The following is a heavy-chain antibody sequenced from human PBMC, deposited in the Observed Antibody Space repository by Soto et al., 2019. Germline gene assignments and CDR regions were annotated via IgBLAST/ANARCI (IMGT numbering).Heavy chain of an antibody. D-gene: IGHD2-15*01. CDR3: SRDEWGGRD. V-gene: IGHV4-4*02. J-gene: IGHJ4*02. CDR1: SGSISSGNW. CDR2: IYHSGST. Sequence: QVQLQESGPGLVKPSGTLSLTCAVSSGSISSGNWWSWVRQPPGKELEWIGEIYHSGSTNYNPSLKRGVTISADKSKNQCSLRLSSVTAAGTAVYYWSRDEWGGRDWGQGNLVTVSS.